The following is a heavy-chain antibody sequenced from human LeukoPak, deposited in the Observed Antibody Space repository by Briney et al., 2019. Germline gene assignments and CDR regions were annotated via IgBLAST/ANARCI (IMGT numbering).Heavy chain of an antibody. D-gene: IGHD3-22*01. Sequence: SETLSLTCTVSGGSISSRDYYWGWIRQPPGKGLEWIGIIYYSGSTYYNSSLTSRVTISVDTSQKQFSLKLSSLTAADTAVYYCARTVNTNYYDSSAYDSWGPGTLVTVSS. J-gene: IGHJ4*02. CDR1: GGSISSRDYY. CDR2: IYYSGST. V-gene: IGHV4-39*01. CDR3: ARTVNTNYYDSSAYDS.